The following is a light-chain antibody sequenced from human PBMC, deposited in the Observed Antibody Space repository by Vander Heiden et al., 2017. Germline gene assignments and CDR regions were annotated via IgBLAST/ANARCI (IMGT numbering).Light chain of an antibody. CDR1: NSGSKS. CDR2: DDS. V-gene: IGLV3-21*02. J-gene: IGLJ3*02. CDR3: LVWDNSRDHWV. Sequence: SYVLTQPPSLSLAPGPTARLTCGGNNSGSKSVHWYQQRPGQAPVLVVYDDSDRPSGIPERISGSNSGNTATLTISRVEAGDEADFYCLVWDNSRDHWVFGGGTKLTVL.